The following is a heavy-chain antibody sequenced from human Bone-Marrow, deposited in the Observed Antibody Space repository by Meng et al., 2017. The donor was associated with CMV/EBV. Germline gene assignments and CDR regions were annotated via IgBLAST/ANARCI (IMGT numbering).Heavy chain of an antibody. CDR2: INSDGSST. J-gene: IGHJ6*02. CDR3: VRDLNMEWLTKFYYYYYGMDV. Sequence: GGSLRLSCAASGFTFSSYWMHWVRQAPGKGLVWVSRINSDGSSTNYADSVKGRFTISRDNAKNTLYLQMNSLRAEDTAVYYCVRDLNMEWLTKFYYYYYGMDVWGQGTTVTVSS. D-gene: IGHD3-3*01. V-gene: IGHV3-74*01. CDR1: GFTFSSYW.